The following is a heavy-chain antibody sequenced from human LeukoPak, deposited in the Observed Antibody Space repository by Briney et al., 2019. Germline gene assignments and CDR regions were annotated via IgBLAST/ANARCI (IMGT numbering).Heavy chain of an antibody. D-gene: IGHD6-13*01. J-gene: IGHJ4*02. V-gene: IGHV4-59*01. CDR3: ARGHSSSWYYFDY. CDR1: RGSISSYY. CDR2: IYYSGST. Sequence: SETLSLTCTVSRGSISSYYWSWIQQPPGKGLEWIGYIYYSGSTDYNPSLKSRVTISLDTSKNQFSLKLSSVTAADTAVFYCARGHSSSWYYFDYWGQGTLVTVSS.